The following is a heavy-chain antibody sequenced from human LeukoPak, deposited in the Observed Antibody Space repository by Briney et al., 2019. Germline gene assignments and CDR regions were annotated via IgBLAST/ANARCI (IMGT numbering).Heavy chain of an antibody. D-gene: IGHD3-10*01. V-gene: IGHV3-23*01. CDR2: ITGSGDGT. CDR3: VKGFVHPTYYFDY. J-gene: IGHJ4*02. Sequence: GGSLRLSCAASGFTFSNYAMMWVRQAPGKRLEWVSSITGSGDGTCYADSVRGRFTISRDNSETTLYLKRNSLRAEDTAVYFCVKGFVHPTYYFDYWGQGTLVTVSS. CDR1: GFTFSNYA.